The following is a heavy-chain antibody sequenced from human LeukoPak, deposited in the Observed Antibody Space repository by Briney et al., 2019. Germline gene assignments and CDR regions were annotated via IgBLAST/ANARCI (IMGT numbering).Heavy chain of an antibody. CDR1: GFTFRNYW. J-gene: IGHJ4*02. Sequence: GGSLRLSCAASGFTFRNYWMSWVRQAPGKGLEWVANIKQDGSQIYYVDSVKGRFTISRDNAKNSLYLQLNSLRAEDTAVYYCATSGPLSGTYQPDFDYWGQGTLVSVSS. CDR2: IKQDGSQI. CDR3: ATSGPLSGTYQPDFDY. V-gene: IGHV3-7*01. D-gene: IGHD2-2*01.